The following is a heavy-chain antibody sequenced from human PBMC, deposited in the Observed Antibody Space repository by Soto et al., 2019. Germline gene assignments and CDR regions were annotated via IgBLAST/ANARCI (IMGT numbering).Heavy chain of an antibody. V-gene: IGHV1-69*06. D-gene: IGHD3-22*01. CDR3: ARDNADSLRGQTYYYDSSGYYYYYGMDV. Sequence: ASVKVSCKASGGTFSSYAISWVRQAPGQGLEWMGGIIPIFGTANYAQKFQGRVTITADKSTSTAYMELSSLRSEDAAVYYCARDNADSLRGQTYYYDSSGYYYYYGMDVWGQGTTVTVSS. CDR2: IIPIFGTA. J-gene: IGHJ6*02. CDR1: GGTFSSYA.